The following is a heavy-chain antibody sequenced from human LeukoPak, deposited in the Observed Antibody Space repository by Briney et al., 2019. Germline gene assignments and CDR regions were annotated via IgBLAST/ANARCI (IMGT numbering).Heavy chain of an antibody. D-gene: IGHD3-10*01. Sequence: SETLSLTCTVSGGSISSYYWSWIRQPPGKGLEWLGEINHSGSTNYNPSLKSRVTISVDTSKNQFSLKLSSVTAADTAVYYCAGTMVRGVDNWFDPWGQGTLVTVSS. CDR1: GGSISSYY. CDR2: INHSGST. J-gene: IGHJ5*02. CDR3: AGTMVRGVDNWFDP. V-gene: IGHV4-34*01.